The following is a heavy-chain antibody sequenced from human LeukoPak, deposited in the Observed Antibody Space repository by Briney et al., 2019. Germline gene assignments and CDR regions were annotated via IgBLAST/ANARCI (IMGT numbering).Heavy chain of an antibody. CDR2: IYHSGST. CDR3: ASLSFGESIMDVDY. D-gene: IGHD3-10*01. V-gene: IGHV4-4*02. Sequence: PSETLSLTCAVSGGSISSSNWWSWVRQPPGKGLEWIGEIYHSGSTNYNPSLKSRVTISVDKSKNQFSLKLSSVTAADTAVYYCASLSFGESIMDVDYWGQGTLVTVSS. J-gene: IGHJ4*02. CDR1: GGSISSSNW.